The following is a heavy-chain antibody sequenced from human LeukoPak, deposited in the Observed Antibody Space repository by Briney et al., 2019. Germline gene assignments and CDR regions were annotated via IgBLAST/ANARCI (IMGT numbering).Heavy chain of an antibody. J-gene: IGHJ3*02. Sequence: GGSLRLSCAASGFTFSSYAMSWVRQAPGKGLEWVSGISGSGHSSFYADSVKGRFTISSDNSKNTLYLQMNSLRADDTAVYYCAKVTNYDFWSGNDAFDIWGQGTMVTVSS. CDR1: GFTFSSYA. V-gene: IGHV3-23*01. D-gene: IGHD3-3*01. CDR3: AKVTNYDFWSGNDAFDI. CDR2: ISGSGHSS.